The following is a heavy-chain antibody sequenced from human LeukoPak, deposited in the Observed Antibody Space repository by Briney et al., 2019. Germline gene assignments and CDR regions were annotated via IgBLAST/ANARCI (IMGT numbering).Heavy chain of an antibody. CDR2: ISSDGSNI. D-gene: IGHD3-16*01. Sequence: GGSLRLSCAASGFTFSRYWRHWVRQDPEKGLVWVSRISSDGSNIIYADSVKGRFTISRDNAKNTLYLEMNSLRVEDTAVYYCARDWGGYGPTSHDYWGQGTLVTVSS. J-gene: IGHJ4*02. CDR1: GFTFSRYW. CDR3: ARDWGGYGPTSHDY. V-gene: IGHV3-74*01.